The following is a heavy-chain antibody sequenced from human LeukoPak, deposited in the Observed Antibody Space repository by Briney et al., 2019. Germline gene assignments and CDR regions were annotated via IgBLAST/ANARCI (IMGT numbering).Heavy chain of an antibody. J-gene: IGHJ4*02. CDR3: ARDFRGIAVAGDY. CDR1: GYSISSGYY. CDR2: IYHSGST. D-gene: IGHD6-19*01. Sequence: SETLSLTCAVSGYSISSGYYWGWIRQPPGKGLEWIGSIYHSGSTYYNPSLKSRVTISVDTSKNQFSLKLSSVTAADTAVYYCARDFRGIAVAGDYWGQGTLVTVSS. V-gene: IGHV4-38-2*02.